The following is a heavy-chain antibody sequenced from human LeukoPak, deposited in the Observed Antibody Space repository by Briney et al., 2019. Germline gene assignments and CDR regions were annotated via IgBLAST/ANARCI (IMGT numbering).Heavy chain of an antibody. CDR1: GFTFSDYW. CDR2: IDWNSDNI. V-gene: IGHV3-20*04. J-gene: IGHJ3*02. CDR3: ARASYYYDTTGLGAVDI. Sequence: GGSLRLSCAASGFTFSDYWMTWVRRAPGKGLGWVSGIDWNSDNIGYADSVKGRFTISRDDAKKSLFLQMNSLRTEDTALYYCARASYYYDTTGLGAVDIWGQGTMVTVSS. D-gene: IGHD3-22*01.